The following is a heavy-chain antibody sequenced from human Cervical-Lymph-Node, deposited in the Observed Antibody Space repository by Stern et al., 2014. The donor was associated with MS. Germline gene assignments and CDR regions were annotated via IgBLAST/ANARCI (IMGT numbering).Heavy chain of an antibody. V-gene: IGHV4-31*02. CDR1: GGSITRGGDY. J-gene: IGHJ4*02. CDR2: IIYSGSS. D-gene: IGHD3-10*01. Sequence: VQLQESGPGLVKPSQTLSLTCTVSGGSITRGGDYWSWVRQRPGKGLEWVGYIIYSGSSYYNPSLKSRVTISVDTSKNQFSLRLTSVTAADTAVYYCARFSLFGEYYFDSWGQGTLVTVSS. CDR3: ARFSLFGEYYFDS.